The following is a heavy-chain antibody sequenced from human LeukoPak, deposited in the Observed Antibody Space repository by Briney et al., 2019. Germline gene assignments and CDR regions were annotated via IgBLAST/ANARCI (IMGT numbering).Heavy chain of an antibody. J-gene: IGHJ3*02. D-gene: IGHD3-3*01. CDR3: ARDRITIFGVGREHAFDI. CDR1: GYTFTRHY. CDR2: INPNSGGT. Sequence: ASVKVSCKASGYTFTRHYMHWVRQAPGQGLEYMGWINPNSGGTNYAQKFQGWVTMTRDTSISAAYMELSRLRSDDTAVYYCARDRITIFGVGREHAFDIWGQGTMVTVSS. V-gene: IGHV1-2*04.